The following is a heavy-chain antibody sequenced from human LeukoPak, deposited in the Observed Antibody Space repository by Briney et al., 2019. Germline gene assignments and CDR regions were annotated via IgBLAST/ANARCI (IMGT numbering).Heavy chain of an antibody. CDR3: ARERITQILGNYFDY. CDR2: IKQDGSEK. J-gene: IGHJ4*02. Sequence: GGSLRLSCAASGFTFSSYWMSWVRQAPGKGLEWVANIKQDGSEKYYVDSVKGRFTISRDNAKNSLYLQMNSLRAEDTAVYYCARERITQILGNYFDYWGQGTLVTVSS. V-gene: IGHV3-7*01. D-gene: IGHD3-10*01. CDR1: GFTFSSYW.